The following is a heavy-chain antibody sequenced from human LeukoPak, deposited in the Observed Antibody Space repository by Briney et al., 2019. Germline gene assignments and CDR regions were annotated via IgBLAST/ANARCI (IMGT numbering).Heavy chain of an antibody. Sequence: SETLSLTCTVFGGSISSYYWSWIRQPPGKGLEWIGYIYYTGSTKYNPSLKSRVTISVDTSKNHFSLKLSSVTAADTAVYYCARVVDYGYSDYWGQGTLVTVSS. V-gene: IGHV4-59*01. D-gene: IGHD4/OR15-4a*01. CDR2: IYYTGST. CDR1: GGSISSYY. CDR3: ARVVDYGYSDY. J-gene: IGHJ4*02.